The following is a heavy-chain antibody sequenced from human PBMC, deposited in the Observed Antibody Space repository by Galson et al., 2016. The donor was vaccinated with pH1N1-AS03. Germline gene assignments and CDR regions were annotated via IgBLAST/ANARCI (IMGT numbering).Heavy chain of an antibody. J-gene: IGHJ4*02. V-gene: IGHV2-5*02. CDR3: AHRHGGNSHYFGY. CDR1: GFLHSASGVA. D-gene: IGHD4-23*01. Sequence: PALVKPTQTLTLTCTLSGFLHSASGVAVAWIRQPPGKALEWLALIYWDDDKRYSPSLRDKLTITKDSSTNQVVLTMTNMDPVGTATYYCAHRHGGNSHYFGYWGPGTLVTVSS. CDR2: IYWDDDK.